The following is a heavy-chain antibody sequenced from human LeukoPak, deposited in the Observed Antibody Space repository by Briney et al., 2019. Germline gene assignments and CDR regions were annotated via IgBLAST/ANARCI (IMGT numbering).Heavy chain of an antibody. Sequence: GGSLRLSCAASGLTFSNSALSWVRQPPGKGLEWVSAISGSGGSTYYADSVKGRFTISRDNSKNTLYLQMNSLRAEDTAVYYCAKGGVVPGAKYGMDVWAQGTTVTVSS. J-gene: IGHJ6*02. V-gene: IGHV3-23*01. CDR2: ISGSGGST. D-gene: IGHD2-2*01. CDR3: AKGGVVPGAKYGMDV. CDR1: GLTFSNSA.